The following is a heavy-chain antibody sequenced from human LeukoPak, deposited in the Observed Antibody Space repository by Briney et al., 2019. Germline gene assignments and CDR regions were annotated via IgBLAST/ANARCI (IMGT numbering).Heavy chain of an antibody. Sequence: PGGSLRLSCAASGFTFSSYSMSWVRQAPGKGPEWVASIKEDGSEKYYVDSVKGRFTISRDNAKNSLYLQMNSLRAEDTAVYYCGSSSGRNNWFDPWGQGTLVIVSS. CDR2: IKEDGSEK. CDR1: GFTFSSYS. CDR3: GSSSGRNNWFDP. D-gene: IGHD6-6*01. V-gene: IGHV3-7*01. J-gene: IGHJ5*02.